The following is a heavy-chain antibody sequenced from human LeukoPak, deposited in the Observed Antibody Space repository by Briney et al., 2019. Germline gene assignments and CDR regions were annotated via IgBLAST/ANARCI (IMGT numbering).Heavy chain of an antibody. CDR3: ARVPTTVVTHRFDP. CDR1: GGSISSYY. CDR2: IYYSGST. D-gene: IGHD4-23*01. Sequence: SETLSLTCTVSGGSISSYYWSWIRQPPGKGLEWIGYIYYSGSTNYNPSLKSRVTISVDTSKNQFSLKLSSVTAVDTAVYYCARVPTTVVTHRFDPWGQGTLVTVSS. J-gene: IGHJ5*02. V-gene: IGHV4-59*01.